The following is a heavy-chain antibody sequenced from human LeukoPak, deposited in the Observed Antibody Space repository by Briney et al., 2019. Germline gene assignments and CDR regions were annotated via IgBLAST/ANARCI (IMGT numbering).Heavy chain of an antibody. V-gene: IGHV4-31*03. D-gene: IGHD2-2*01. J-gene: IGHJ4*02. Sequence: SETLSLTCTVSGSSISSGGYYWSWIRQHPGKGLEWIGYIYYSGSTYYNPSLKSRVTISVDTSKNQFSLKLSSVTAADTAVYYCARRVPAATFDYWGQGTLVTVSS. CDR1: GSSISSGGYY. CDR3: ARRVPAATFDY. CDR2: IYYSGST.